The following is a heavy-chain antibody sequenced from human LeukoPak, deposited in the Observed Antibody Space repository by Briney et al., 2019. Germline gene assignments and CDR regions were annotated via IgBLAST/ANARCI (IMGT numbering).Heavy chain of an antibody. D-gene: IGHD6-6*01. CDR1: GASISGGNYY. J-gene: IGHJ4*02. V-gene: IGHV4-30-4*01. Sequence: PSETLSLTCTVSGASISGGNYYWSWVRQPPGKGLEWIGYIYYSGTTYYNPSLESRGTMSLDTSKNQFSLQLTSVTAADTAVYYCARAREFSSSSGRAYYFDYWGQGTLVTVSS. CDR2: IYYSGTT. CDR3: ARAREFSSSSGRAYYFDY.